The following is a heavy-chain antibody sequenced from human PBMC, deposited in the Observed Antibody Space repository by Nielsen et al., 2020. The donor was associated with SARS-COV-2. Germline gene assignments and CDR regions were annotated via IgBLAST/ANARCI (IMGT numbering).Heavy chain of an antibody. CDR2: ISLDGSEN. J-gene: IGHJ4*02. CDR1: GFTFSSYG. Sequence: GESLKISCIGFGFTFSSYGIHWVRQAPGKVLEWVAVISLDGSENHYVESVKGRFTISRDNSRNSVFLQMSSLRTEDTAIYYCARADYGGVVPIANFDNWGQGTPVTVSS. V-gene: IGHV3-30*03. D-gene: IGHD4-17*01. CDR3: ARADYGGVVPIANFDN.